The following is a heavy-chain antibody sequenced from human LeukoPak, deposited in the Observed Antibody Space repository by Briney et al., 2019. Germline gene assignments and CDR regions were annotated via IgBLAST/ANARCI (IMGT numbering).Heavy chain of an antibody. Sequence: PGGSLRLSCAASGFTFSSYGMHWVRQAPGKGLEWVAVISYDGSNKYYADSVKGRFTTSRDNSKNTLYLQMNSLRAEDTAVYYCAKEGLTPLFDYWGQGTLVTVSS. CDR1: GFTFSSYG. V-gene: IGHV3-30*18. CDR3: AKEGLTPLFDY. CDR2: ISYDGSNK. J-gene: IGHJ4*02. D-gene: IGHD3-9*01.